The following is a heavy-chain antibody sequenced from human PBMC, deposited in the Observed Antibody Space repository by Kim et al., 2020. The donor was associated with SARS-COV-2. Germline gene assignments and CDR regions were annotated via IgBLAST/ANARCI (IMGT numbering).Heavy chain of an antibody. V-gene: IGHV3-21*01. J-gene: IGHJ6*02. CDR1: GFTFSSYS. CDR3: ARDPGEAAIQYYYGMDV. CDR2: ISSSSSYI. Sequence: GGSLRLSCAASGFTFSSYSMNWVRQAPGKGLEWVSSISSSSSYIYYADSVKGRFTISRDNAKNSLYLQMNSLRAEDTAVYYCARDPGEAAIQYYYGMDVWGQGTTVTVSS. D-gene: IGHD5-18*01.